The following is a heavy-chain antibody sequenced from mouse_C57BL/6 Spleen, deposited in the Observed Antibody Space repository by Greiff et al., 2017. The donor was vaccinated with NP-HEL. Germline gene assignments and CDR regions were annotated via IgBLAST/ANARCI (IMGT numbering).Heavy chain of an antibody. V-gene: IGHV3-8*01. D-gene: IGHD1-1*01. CDR1: GYSITSDY. J-gene: IGHJ1*03. Sequence: EVKLMESGPGLAKPSQTLSLTCSVTGYSITSDYWNWIRKFPGNKLEYMGYISYSGSTYYNPSLKSRISITRDTSKNQYYLQLNSVTTEDTATYYCASGTYGSPWYFDVWGTGTTVTVSS. CDR3: ASGTYGSPWYFDV. CDR2: ISYSGST.